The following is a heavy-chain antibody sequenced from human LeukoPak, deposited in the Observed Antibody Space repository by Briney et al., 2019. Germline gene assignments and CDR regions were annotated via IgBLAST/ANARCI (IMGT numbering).Heavy chain of an antibody. J-gene: IGHJ4*02. CDR2: IHDSGST. V-gene: IGHV4-59*08. CDR3: ATQKEDYYDSSGHFDY. CDR1: GGSISSYY. D-gene: IGHD3-22*01. Sequence: LSETLSLTCTVSGGSISSYYWNWIRQPPGKGLEWIGYIHDSGSTNYNPSLKSRVTISIDTSKNQFSLKLSSVTAADTAVYYCATQKEDYYDSSGHFDYWGQGTLVTVSS.